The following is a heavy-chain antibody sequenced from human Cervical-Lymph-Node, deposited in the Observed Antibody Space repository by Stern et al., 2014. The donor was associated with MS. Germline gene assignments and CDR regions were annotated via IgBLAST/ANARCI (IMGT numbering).Heavy chain of an antibody. CDR3: ARERSIHYPAFAP. D-gene: IGHD3-10*01. V-gene: IGHV1-69*18. Sequence: QLVQSGAEVKKPGSSVRVSCKASGGSFNSYAFNLLRQAPGQGLEWMGKICPMFAKATYAQKCQGRVTVTADEATNTVYMELSFLTSEDTAVYYCARERSIHYPAFAPWGQGTMVTVSS. J-gene: IGHJ5*02. CDR2: ICPMFAKA. CDR1: GGSFNSYA.